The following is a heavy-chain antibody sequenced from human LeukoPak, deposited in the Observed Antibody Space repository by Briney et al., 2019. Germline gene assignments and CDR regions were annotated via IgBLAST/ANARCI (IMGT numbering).Heavy chain of an antibody. V-gene: IGHV1-69*05. Sequence: GSSVKVSCKASGGTFSSYAISWVRQAPGQGLEWMGGIIPIFGTANYAQKFQGRVTMTRDTSTSTVYMELSSLRSEDTAVYYCARDLEAIFGVVIIPASGFDYWGQGTLVTVSS. CDR2: IIPIFGTA. CDR3: ARDLEAIFGVVIIPASGFDY. D-gene: IGHD3-3*01. J-gene: IGHJ4*02. CDR1: GGTFSSYA.